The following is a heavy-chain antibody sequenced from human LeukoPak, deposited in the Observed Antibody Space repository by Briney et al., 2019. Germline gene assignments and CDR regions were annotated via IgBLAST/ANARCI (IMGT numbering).Heavy chain of an antibody. D-gene: IGHD6-6*01. CDR1: GGTFSSYA. CDR3: ARGYSSSYHYFDY. CDR2: IIPIFGTA. J-gene: IGHJ4*01. V-gene: IGHV1-69*13. Sequence: ASVKVSCTASGGTFSSYAISWVRQAPGQGLEWMGGIIPIFGTANYAQKFQGRVTITADESTSTAYMELSSLRSEDTAVYYCARGYSSSYHYFDYWGQGTLVTVSS.